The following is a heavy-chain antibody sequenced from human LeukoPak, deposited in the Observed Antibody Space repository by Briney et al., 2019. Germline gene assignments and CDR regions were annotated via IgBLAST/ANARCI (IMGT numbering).Heavy chain of an antibody. J-gene: IGHJ4*02. CDR2: IIPILGIA. CDR1: GGTFSSYT. CDR3: ARGNGIFGVVSDY. Sequence: ASVKVSCKASGGTFSSYTISWVRQAPGQGLEWTGRIIPILGIANYAQKFQGRVTITADKSTSTAYMELSSLRSEDTAVYYCARGNGIFGVVSDYWGQGTLVTVSS. D-gene: IGHD3-3*01. V-gene: IGHV1-69*02.